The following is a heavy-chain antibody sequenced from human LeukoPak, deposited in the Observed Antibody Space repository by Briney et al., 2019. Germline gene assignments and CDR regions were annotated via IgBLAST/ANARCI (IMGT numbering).Heavy chain of an antibody. CDR1: GFTFSSYW. V-gene: IGHV3-74*01. CDR3: ARTIAEDAFDI. J-gene: IGHJ3*02. D-gene: IGHD6-13*01. Sequence: GGSLRLSCAASGFTFSSYWMRWVRHAPGKGLVWVSRINSDGSSTSYADSVKGRFTISRDNAKNTLYLQMNSLRAEDTAVYYCARTIAEDAFDIWGQGTMVTVS. CDR2: INSDGSST.